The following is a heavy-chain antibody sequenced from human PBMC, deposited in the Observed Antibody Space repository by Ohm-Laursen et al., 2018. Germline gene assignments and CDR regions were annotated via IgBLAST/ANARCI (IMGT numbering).Heavy chain of an antibody. CDR2: ISSSSSYI. D-gene: IGHD3-10*01. CDR3: ARDRATMDV. V-gene: IGHV3-21*01. J-gene: IGHJ6*02. Sequence: SLRLSCAASGFSFSSFTMNWGRQAPGKGLEWVSSISSSSSYIYYADSVKGRFTISRDNAKNSLYLQMNSLRAEDTAVYYCARDRATMDVWGQGTTVTVSS. CDR1: GFSFSSFT.